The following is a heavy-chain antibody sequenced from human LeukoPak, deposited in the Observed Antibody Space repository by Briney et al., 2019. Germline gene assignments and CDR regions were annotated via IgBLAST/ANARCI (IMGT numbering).Heavy chain of an antibody. CDR1: GGSISSYY. CDR2: IYYSGST. J-gene: IGHJ6*03. V-gene: IGHV4-59*01. CDR3: ASVYYYDSSGSADYYYYMDV. Sequence: TSETLSLTCTVSGGSISSYYWSWIRQPPGKGLEWIGYIYYSGSTNYNPSLKSRVTISVDPSKNQFSLKLSSVTAADTAVYYCASVYYYDSSGSADYYYYMDVWGKGTTVTVSS. D-gene: IGHD3-22*01.